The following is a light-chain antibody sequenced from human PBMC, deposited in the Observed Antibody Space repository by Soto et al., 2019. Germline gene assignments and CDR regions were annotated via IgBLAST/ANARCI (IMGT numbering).Light chain of an antibody. V-gene: IGLV2-14*01. Sequence: QSALTQPASVSGSPGQSITISCTGTTSDVGGYNYVSWYQQHPGKAPKLMIYEVSNRPSGVSNRFSGSKSGNTASLTISGLQAEDEADYYXSSXXSXSRYXFGTGXKLTVL. CDR1: TSDVGGYNY. CDR2: EVS. CDR3: SSXXSXSRYX. J-gene: IGLJ1*01.